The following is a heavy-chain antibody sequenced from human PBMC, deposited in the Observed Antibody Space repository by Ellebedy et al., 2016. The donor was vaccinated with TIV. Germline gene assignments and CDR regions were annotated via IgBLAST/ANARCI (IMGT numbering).Heavy chain of an antibody. Sequence: GESLKISXAVSGFTFSRYWMHWVRQAPGKGLVWVSRINSDGSNTKYADSVKGRFTISRDNAKNTVYLQMNSLRAEDTAVYYCARDSPSYDYIWGSYDAFDIWGQGTMVTVSS. CDR2: INSDGSNT. CDR3: ARDSPSYDYIWGSYDAFDI. CDR1: GFTFSRYW. V-gene: IGHV3-74*03. D-gene: IGHD3-16*01. J-gene: IGHJ3*02.